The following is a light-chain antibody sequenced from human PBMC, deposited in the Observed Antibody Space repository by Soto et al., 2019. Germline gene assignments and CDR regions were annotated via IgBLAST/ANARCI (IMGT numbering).Light chain of an antibody. V-gene: IGKV3-11*01. J-gene: IGKJ4*01. Sequence: EIVLTQSPATLSLSPGERATLSCRASQSVDSSFAWYQQTAGQAPRLLLYDTSNRATGIAARFSGSGSGTDFTLTISSLESEDFAVYYCQHRTLFGGGTKVEIK. CDR1: QSVDSS. CDR3: QHRTL. CDR2: DTS.